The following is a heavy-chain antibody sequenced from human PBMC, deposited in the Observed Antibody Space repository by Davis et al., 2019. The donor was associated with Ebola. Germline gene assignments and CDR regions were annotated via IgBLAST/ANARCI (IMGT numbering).Heavy chain of an antibody. V-gene: IGHV1-18*01. CDR2: ISAYNGNT. CDR3: ARGIVVVPAIHYYYYMDV. Sequence: ASVKVSCKASGYTFTSYGISWVRQAPGQGLEWMGWISAYNGNTNYAQKLQGRVTMTTDTSTSTAYMELRSLRSDDTAVYYCARGIVVVPAIHYYYYMDVWGKGTTVTVSS. J-gene: IGHJ6*03. D-gene: IGHD2-2*01. CDR1: GYTFTSYG.